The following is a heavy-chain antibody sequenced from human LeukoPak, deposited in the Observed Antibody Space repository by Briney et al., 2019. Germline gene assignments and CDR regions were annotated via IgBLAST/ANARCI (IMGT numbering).Heavy chain of an antibody. J-gene: IGHJ6*03. CDR2: IYYSGST. D-gene: IGHD1-26*01. CDR1: GGSISSSSYY. V-gene: IGHV4-39*01. Sequence: AETLSLTCTVSGGSISSSSYYWGWIRQPPGKGLEWIGSIYYSGSTYYNPSLKSRVTISVDTSKNQFSLKLSSVTAADTAVYYCARLGSYWDYYYYMDVWGKGTTVTVSS. CDR3: ARLGSYWDYYYYMDV.